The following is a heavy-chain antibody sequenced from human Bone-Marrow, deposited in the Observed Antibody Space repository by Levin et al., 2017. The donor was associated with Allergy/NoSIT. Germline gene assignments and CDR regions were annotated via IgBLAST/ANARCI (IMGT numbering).Heavy chain of an antibody. D-gene: IGHD6-19*01. CDR2: MYSSGRG. CDR1: GDPKSITTLY. J-gene: IGHJ4*02. CDR3: ANSHGSSDGWYSY. Sequence: SETLSLTCTVSGDPKSITTLYWGWIRQSPNKGLEWMGDMYSSGRGSYSPSFESRITMSFDTSRTQFSLRLRSVTVADTAIYYCANSHGSSDGWYSYWGQGALVTVSS. V-gene: IGHV4-39*01.